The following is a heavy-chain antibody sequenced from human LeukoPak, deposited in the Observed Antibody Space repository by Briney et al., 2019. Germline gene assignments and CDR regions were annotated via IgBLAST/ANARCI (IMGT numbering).Heavy chain of an antibody. V-gene: IGHV1-69*13. J-gene: IGHJ3*02. Sequence: SVKVSCKASGGTFSSYAISWVRQAPGQGLEWMGGIIPIFGTANYAQKFQGRVTITADESTSTAYMELSSLRSEDTAVYYCASQGPTYDLWSGYPPGGAFDIWGQGTMVTVSS. D-gene: IGHD3-3*01. CDR2: IIPIFGTA. CDR1: GGTFSSYA. CDR3: ASQGPTYDLWSGYPPGGAFDI.